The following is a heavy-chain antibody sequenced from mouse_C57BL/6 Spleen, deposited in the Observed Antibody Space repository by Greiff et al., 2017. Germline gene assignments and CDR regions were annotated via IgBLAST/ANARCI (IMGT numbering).Heavy chain of an antibody. CDR3: TNYYGSTSFAY. CDR1: GYTFTDYE. J-gene: IGHJ3*01. D-gene: IGHD1-1*01. CDR2: IAPETGGT. Sequence: VQLQQSGAELVRPGASVTLSCKASGYTFTDYEMHWVKQTPVHGLEWIGAIAPETGGTAYNQKFKGKAILTADKSSSTAYMELRSLTSEDSAVYYCTNYYGSTSFAYWGQGTLVTVSA. V-gene: IGHV1-15*01.